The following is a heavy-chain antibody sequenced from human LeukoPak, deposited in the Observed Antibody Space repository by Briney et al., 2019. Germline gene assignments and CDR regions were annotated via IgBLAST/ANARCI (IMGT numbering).Heavy chain of an antibody. J-gene: IGHJ4*02. V-gene: IGHV4-39*01. CDR2: IYSNGSA. CDR1: GGSINSNNYY. D-gene: IGHD3-3*01. CDR3: QSRYLEWLLEY. Sequence: SETLSLTCTVSGGSINSNNYYWGWIRQPPGKGLEWIGSIYSNGSAYYNPSLKSRVTISVDTSKNQFSLRLSSVTAADTAVYYCQSRYLEWLLEYWGQGTLVTVSS.